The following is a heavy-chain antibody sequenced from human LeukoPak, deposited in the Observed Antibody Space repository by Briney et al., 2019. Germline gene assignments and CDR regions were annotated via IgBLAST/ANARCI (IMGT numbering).Heavy chain of an antibody. CDR2: IIPIFGTA. D-gene: IGHD3-10*01. Sequence: SVKVSCKASGGTFSSYAISWVRQAPGQGLEWTGGIIPIFGTANYAQKFQGRVTITADESTSTAYMELSSLRSEDTAVYYCAVWFGEVSDFLGPWDDWGQGTLVTVSS. V-gene: IGHV1-69*01. J-gene: IGHJ4*02. CDR3: AVWFGEVSDFLGPWDD. CDR1: GGTFSSYA.